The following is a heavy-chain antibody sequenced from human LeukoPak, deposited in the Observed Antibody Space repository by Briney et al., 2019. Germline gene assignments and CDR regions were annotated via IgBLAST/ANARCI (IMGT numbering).Heavy chain of an antibody. CDR1: GYSFTSYW. V-gene: IGHV5-51*01. J-gene: IGHJ5*02. D-gene: IGHD3-10*01. CDR3: ARRLTMVRGVNWFDP. CDR2: IYPGDSDT. Sequence: GESLKISCKGSGYSFTSYWIGWVRQMPGKGLEWMGIIYPGDSDTRYSPSFQGQVTISADKSNSTAYLQWSSLKASDTAMYYCARRLTMVRGVNWFDPWGQGTLVTVSS.